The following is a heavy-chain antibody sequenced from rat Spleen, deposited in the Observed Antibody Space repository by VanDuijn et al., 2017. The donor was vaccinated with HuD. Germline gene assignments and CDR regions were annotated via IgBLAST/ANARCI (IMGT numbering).Heavy chain of an antibody. CDR1: GFTFSSYW. V-gene: IGHV5-58*01. J-gene: IGHJ4*01. Sequence: EVQLVETGGGLVQPGRSLKLSCVASGFTFSSYWMYWIRQAPGKGLEWVSSINTDGGSTYYPDSVKGRFTISRDNAENTVYLQMNSLRSEDTATYYCAKDRSYYYSSFSYVMDAWGQGASVTVSS. CDR3: AKDRSYYYSSFSYVMDA. D-gene: IGHD1-2*01. CDR2: INTDGGST.